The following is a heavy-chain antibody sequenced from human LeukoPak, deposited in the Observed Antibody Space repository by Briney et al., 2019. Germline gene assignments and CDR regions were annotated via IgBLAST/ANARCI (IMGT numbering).Heavy chain of an antibody. J-gene: IGHJ4*02. V-gene: IGHV1-8*01. Sequence: ASVTVSCKASGYTFTSYDINWVRQATGQGLEWMGWMNPNSGNTGYAQKFQGRVTMTRNTSISTAYMELSSMRSEDTAVYYCARVSNDYGDYNVIDYFDYWGQGTLVTVSS. CDR3: ARVSNDYGDYNVIDYFDY. CDR2: MNPNSGNT. D-gene: IGHD4-17*01. CDR1: GYTFTSYD.